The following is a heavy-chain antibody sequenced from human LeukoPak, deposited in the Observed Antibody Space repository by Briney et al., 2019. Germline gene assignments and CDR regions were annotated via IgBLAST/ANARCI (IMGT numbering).Heavy chain of an antibody. V-gene: IGHV1-69*13. CDR2: IIPIFGTA. D-gene: IGHD5-24*01. J-gene: IGHJ3*02. CDR3: ARDHRKVEMATTRPADAFDI. Sequence: ASVKVSCKASGGTFSSYAISWVRQAPRQGLEWMGGIIPIFGTANYAQKFQGRVTITADESTSTAYMELSSLRSEDTAVYYCARDHRKVEMATTRPADAFDIWGQGTMVTVSS. CDR1: GGTFSSYA.